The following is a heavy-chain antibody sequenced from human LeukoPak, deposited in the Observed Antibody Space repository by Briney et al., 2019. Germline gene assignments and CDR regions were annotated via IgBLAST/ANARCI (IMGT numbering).Heavy chain of an antibody. D-gene: IGHD6-19*01. CDR2: MYRTGST. CDR3: AREGTYGWYNWFDP. Sequence: SETLSFTCTVSGGSISTYYWSWIRQPPGKGLEWIGYMYRTGSTNYNPSLKSRVTITPDTSKNQFSLRLTSVTAADTAVYYCAREGTYGWYNWFDPWGQGTLDPVSS. J-gene: IGHJ5*02. V-gene: IGHV4-59*01. CDR1: GGSISTYY.